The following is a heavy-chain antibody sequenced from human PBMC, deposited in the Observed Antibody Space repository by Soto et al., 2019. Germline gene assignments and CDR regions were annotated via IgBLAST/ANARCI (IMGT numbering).Heavy chain of an antibody. Sequence: EVQLLESGGGLVQPGGSLRLSCVVSGFTFSNYGMSWVRQAPGKVLEWVASVTGAGGRIYNEDSVKGRFTISRENSKNSVYLQVKSLRAEDTAVYHCAKGHADEYGHYSYYGMDVWGQETTVPVST. CDR2: VTGAGGRI. V-gene: IGHV3-23*01. D-gene: IGHD3-10*01. CDR3: AKGHADEYGHYSYYGMDV. J-gene: IGHJ6*01. CDR1: GFTFSNYG.